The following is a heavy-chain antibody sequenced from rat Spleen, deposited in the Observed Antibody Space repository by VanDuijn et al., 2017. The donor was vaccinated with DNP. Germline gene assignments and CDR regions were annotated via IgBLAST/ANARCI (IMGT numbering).Heavy chain of an antibody. D-gene: IGHD1-2*01. V-gene: IGHV5-58*01. CDR3: ASWAPIAPLSTSNY. CDR1: GFTFSNNW. Sequence: EVQLVESGGDLVQPGRSLKLSCAASGFTFSNNWMTWIRQVPGKGLEWVASINTDGGSTYYPDSVKGRFTISRDNAENTVYLQMSSLRSEDTATYYCASWAPIAPLSTSNYWGQGVMVTVSS. J-gene: IGHJ2*01. CDR2: INTDGGST.